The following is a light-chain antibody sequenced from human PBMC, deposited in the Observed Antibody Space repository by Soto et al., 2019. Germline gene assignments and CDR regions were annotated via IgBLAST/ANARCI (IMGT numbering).Light chain of an antibody. Sequence: DIVMTQTPLSLSVTPGQPSSISCRSSQILLHSNGYNYLDWYLQKPGQSPQLLIYLGSNRASGVPDRFSGSGSGTDFTLKISRVEAEDVGVYYCMQALQTPITFGQGTRLEIK. CDR3: MQALQTPIT. CDR2: LGS. CDR1: QILLHSNGYNY. J-gene: IGKJ5*01. V-gene: IGKV2-28*01.